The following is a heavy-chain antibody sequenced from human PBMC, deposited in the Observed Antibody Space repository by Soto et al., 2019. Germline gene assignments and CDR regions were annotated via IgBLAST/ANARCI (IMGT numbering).Heavy chain of an antibody. J-gene: IGHJ6*02. CDR2: INAGNGNT. V-gene: IGHV1-3*01. CDR1: GYTFTSYA. Sequence: GASVKVSCKASGYTFTSYAMHWVRQAPGQRLEWMGWINAGNGNTKYSQKFQGRVTITRDTSASTAYMELSSLRSEDTAVYYCASRALYSGSPSYYYYGMDVWGQGTTVTVSS. D-gene: IGHD1-26*01. CDR3: ASRALYSGSPSYYYYGMDV.